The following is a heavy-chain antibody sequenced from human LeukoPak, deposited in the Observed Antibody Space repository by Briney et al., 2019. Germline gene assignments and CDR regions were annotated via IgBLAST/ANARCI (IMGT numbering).Heavy chain of an antibody. CDR2: ISSNGGST. CDR1: GFTFSSYS. CDR3: AKDRGYSGFPTFDY. J-gene: IGHJ4*02. Sequence: GGSLRLSCAASGFTFSSYSMNWVRQAPGKGLEYVSAISSNGGSTYYADSVKGRFTISRDNSKNTLYLQMSSLRAEDTAVYYCAKDRGYSGFPTFDYWGQGTPVTVSS. D-gene: IGHD5-12*01. V-gene: IGHV3-64D*09.